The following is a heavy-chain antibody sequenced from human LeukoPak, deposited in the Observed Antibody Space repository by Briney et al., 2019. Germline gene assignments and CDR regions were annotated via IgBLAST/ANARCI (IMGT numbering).Heavy chain of an antibody. J-gene: IGHJ3*02. CDR1: GFTFSSYG. Sequence: PGGSLRLSCETSGFTFSSYGMHWVRQAPGKGLEWVAFIRNDGSDKYYADSVKGRFTISRDNAKNTLYLQMNSLKAEDTAVYYCARDNDAFDIWGQGTMVTVSS. CDR2: IRNDGSDK. CDR3: ARDNDAFDI. V-gene: IGHV3-30*02.